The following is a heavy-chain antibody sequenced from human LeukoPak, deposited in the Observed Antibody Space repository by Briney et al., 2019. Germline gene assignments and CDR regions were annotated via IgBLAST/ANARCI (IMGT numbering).Heavy chain of an antibody. CDR2: IKPSGGST. D-gene: IGHD2/OR15-2a*01. CDR1: GYTFTSYD. J-gene: IGHJ4*02. CDR3: AREVPENFNFDY. Sequence: ASVKVSCKASGYTFTSYDTHWVRQAPGQGLEGMGIIKPSGGSTLYAEKFQGRVTVTSDMSTSTVYVELSSLRSEDTAVYYCAREVPENFNFDYWGQGTLVTVSS. V-gene: IGHV1-46*01.